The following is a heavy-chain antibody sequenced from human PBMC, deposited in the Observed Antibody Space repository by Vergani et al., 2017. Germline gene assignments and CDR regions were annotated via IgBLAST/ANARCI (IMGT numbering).Heavy chain of an antibody. Sequence: QLLESGGGLIQPGGSLRLSCAASGFTFNSYAMTWVRQAPGKGLEWVSGINNNGGRTYYADSVKGRFNLARDNSRNTLYLQMTDLRAEDTAKYYCAKVCGSTSYSYGGGAFDGLVHGAMVTVSS. CDR3: AKVCGSTSYSYGGGAFDG. J-gene: IGHJ3*01. V-gene: IGHV3-23*01. CDR1: GFTFNSYA. CDR2: INNNGGRT. D-gene: IGHD2-2*01.